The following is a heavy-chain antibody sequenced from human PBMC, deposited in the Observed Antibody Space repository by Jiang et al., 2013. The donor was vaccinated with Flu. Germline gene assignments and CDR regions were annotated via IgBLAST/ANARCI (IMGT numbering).Heavy chain of an antibody. CDR3: ASDWGRWEPASPAHDAFDI. V-gene: IGHV1-69*06. D-gene: IGHD1-26*01. Sequence: GAEVKKPGSSVKVSCKASGGTFSSYAISWVRQAPGQGLEWMGGIIPIFGTANYAQKFQGRVTITADKSTSTAYMELSSLRSEDTAVYYCASDWGRWEPASPAHDAFDIWGQGTMVTISS. J-gene: IGHJ3*02. CDR2: IIPIFGTA. CDR1: GGTFSSYA.